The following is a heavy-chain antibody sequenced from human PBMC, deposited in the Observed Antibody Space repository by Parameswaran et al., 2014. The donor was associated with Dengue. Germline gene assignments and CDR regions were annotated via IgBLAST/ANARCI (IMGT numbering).Heavy chain of an antibody. CDR3: VRSGVIKGITPWY. J-gene: IGHJ4*02. CDR2: IKQDGSEK. CDR1: GLTLSTYW. D-gene: IGHD3-10*01. V-gene: IGHV3-7*03. Sequence: GESLKISCEASGLTLSTYWMTWVRQAPGKGLEWVANIKQDGSEKYYVDSVKGRFTISRDNAKNSLYLQMINLRAEDTAVYYCVRSGVIKGITPWYWGQGTLVTVSS.